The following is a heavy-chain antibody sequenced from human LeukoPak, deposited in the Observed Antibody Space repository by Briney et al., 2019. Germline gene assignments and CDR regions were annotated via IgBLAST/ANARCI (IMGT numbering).Heavy chain of an antibody. CDR3: ARGPGYSYGEL. D-gene: IGHD5-18*01. V-gene: IGHV4-59*12. J-gene: IGHJ4*02. Sequence: SETLSLTCTVSGGSISRYYWNWIRQPPGESLEWIGWIHYSGSTAYNPSLERRVTMSVDTSKNRISLKMTSVTAADTAVYYCARGPGYSYGELWGQGTLVTVSS. CDR1: GGSISRYY. CDR2: IHYSGST.